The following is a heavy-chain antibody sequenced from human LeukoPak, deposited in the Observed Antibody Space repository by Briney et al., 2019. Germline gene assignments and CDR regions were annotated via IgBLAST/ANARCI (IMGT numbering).Heavy chain of an antibody. CDR1: GFTFSSYE. Sequence: GRSLRLSCAASGFTFSSYEMNWVRQAPGKGLEWVSYISSSGSTIYYADSVKGRFTISRDNAKNSLYLQMNSLRAEDTAVYYCARPLESTHYYYGMDVWGQGTTVTVSS. D-gene: IGHD2-2*01. J-gene: IGHJ6*02. CDR2: ISSSGSTI. CDR3: ARPLESTHYYYGMDV. V-gene: IGHV3-48*03.